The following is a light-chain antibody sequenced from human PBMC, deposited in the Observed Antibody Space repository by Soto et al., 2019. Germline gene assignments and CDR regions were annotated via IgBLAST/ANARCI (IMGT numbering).Light chain of an antibody. CDR2: GAT. CDR1: PAIASF. V-gene: IGKV1-9*01. Sequence: IQLTLSPSSLSASVRDRVTITCRATPAIASFLAWYQQKPGTAPKLLIYGATTLQSGVPSRFSGSRSGTDYTLTIGSLQPEDFATYYCQQLNGSPWTFGQGTKVDIK. CDR3: QQLNGSPWT. J-gene: IGKJ1*01.